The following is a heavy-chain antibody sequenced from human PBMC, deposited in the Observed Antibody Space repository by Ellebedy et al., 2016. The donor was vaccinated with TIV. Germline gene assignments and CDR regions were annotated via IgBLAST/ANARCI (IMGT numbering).Heavy chain of an antibody. Sequence: MPSETLSLTCIVSGGSISSYYWSWNRQPPGKGLEWIGYMSSSGNTNYDPPLKSRVTTSIDTSKNHFSLRLSCLTAADTAVYYCASAEYLGFWGYWGQGTLVTVSS. CDR2: MSSSGNT. CDR1: GGSISSYY. J-gene: IGHJ4*02. CDR3: ASAEYLGFWGY. D-gene: IGHD3-16*01. V-gene: IGHV4-59*12.